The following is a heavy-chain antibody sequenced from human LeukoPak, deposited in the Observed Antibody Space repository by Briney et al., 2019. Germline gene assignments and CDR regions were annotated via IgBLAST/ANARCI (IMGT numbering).Heavy chain of an antibody. CDR2: IRYDGSNK. CDR1: GFTFSSYG. Sequence: PGGSLRLSCAASGFTFSSYGMHWVRQAPGKGLEWVAFIRYDGSNKYYADSVKGRFAISRDNSKNTLYLQMNSLRAEDTAVYYCARGHRHYSSGWYGHDAFDIWGQGTMVTVSS. J-gene: IGHJ3*02. CDR3: ARGHRHYSSGWYGHDAFDI. V-gene: IGHV3-30*02. D-gene: IGHD6-19*01.